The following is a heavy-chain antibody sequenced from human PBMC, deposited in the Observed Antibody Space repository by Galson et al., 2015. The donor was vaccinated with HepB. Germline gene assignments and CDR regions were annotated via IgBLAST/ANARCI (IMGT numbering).Heavy chain of an antibody. J-gene: IGHJ4*02. V-gene: IGHV3-30*18. Sequence: SLRLSCAASELTFSNSGMHWVRQAPGKGLEWVALISSDGSDSYYSNSVRGRFTISRDISNNILYLQMNSLKAEDTAVYFCAEDSDDYGGNSVGYWGQGTLVSVSS. CDR1: ELTFSNSG. CDR2: ISSDGSDS. D-gene: IGHD4-23*01. CDR3: AEDSDDYGGNSVGY.